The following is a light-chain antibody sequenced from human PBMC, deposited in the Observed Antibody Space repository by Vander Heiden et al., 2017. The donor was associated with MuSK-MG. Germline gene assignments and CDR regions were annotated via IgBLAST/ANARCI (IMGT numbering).Light chain of an antibody. J-gene: IGKJ5*01. CDR1: QSLFDTS. Sequence: EIVLTQSPATLSLSPGERATLSCGASQSLFDTSLAWYQQTPGLAPRLLIYDTSTRATGIPDRFSGSGSGTAFTLTVSILDPEDFAVYYCQQDGSSPITFGQGTRLEIK. V-gene: IGKV3D-20*01. CDR2: DTS. CDR3: QQDGSSPIT.